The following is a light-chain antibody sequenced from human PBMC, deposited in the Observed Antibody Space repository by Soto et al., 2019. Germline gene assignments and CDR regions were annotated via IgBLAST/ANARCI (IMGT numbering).Light chain of an antibody. CDR1: QTISSF. J-gene: IGKJ2*01. CDR3: QQRTNRPL. Sequence: EIVLTQSPATLSLSPGERATLSCRASQTISSFLAWYQQKPGQAPRLLIYDTSNRATGVPARFSGSRSGTDFTHTISSLEPEDFAVYYCQQRTNRPLFGQGTKLEIK. CDR2: DTS. V-gene: IGKV3-11*01.